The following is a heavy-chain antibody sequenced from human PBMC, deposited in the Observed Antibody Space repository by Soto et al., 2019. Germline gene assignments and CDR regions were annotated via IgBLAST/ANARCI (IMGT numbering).Heavy chain of an antibody. CDR3: ARDRGRIAVAGKGLGY. V-gene: IGHV1-2*02. D-gene: IGHD6-19*01. Sequence: QVPLVQSGAEVKKPGASVKVSCKASGYTFTGYYMHWVRQAPGQGLEWMGWINPNSGGTNYAQKFQGRVTMTRDTSISTAYMELSRLRSDDTAVYYCARDRGRIAVAGKGLGYWGQGTLVTVSS. CDR2: INPNSGGT. J-gene: IGHJ4*02. CDR1: GYTFTGYY.